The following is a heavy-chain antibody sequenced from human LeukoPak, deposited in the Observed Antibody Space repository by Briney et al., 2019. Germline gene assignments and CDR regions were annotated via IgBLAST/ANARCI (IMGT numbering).Heavy chain of an antibody. CDR2: MNPNSGNT. CDR1: GGTFSRYA. Sequence: ASVKVSCKASGGTFSRYAISWVRQAPGQGLEWMGWMNPNSGNTGYAQKFQGRVTMTRNTSISTAYMELSSLRSEDTAVYYCARSGSRAPLDYWGQGTLVTVSS. V-gene: IGHV1-8*01. D-gene: IGHD2-2*01. J-gene: IGHJ4*02. CDR3: ARSGSRAPLDY.